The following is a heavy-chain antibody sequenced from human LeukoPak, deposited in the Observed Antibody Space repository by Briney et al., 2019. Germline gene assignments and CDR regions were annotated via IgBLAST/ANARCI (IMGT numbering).Heavy chain of an antibody. CDR1: GLIFENSW. CDR2: IKQDGSEK. Sequence: GGSLRLSCAASGLIFENSWMNWVRQAPGKGLEWVANIKQDGSEKYYVDSVKGRFTISRDNAKNSLYLQMTSLRAEDTAVYYCARAGLDVWGQGTTVTVSS. J-gene: IGHJ6*02. V-gene: IGHV3-7*01. CDR3: ARAGLDV.